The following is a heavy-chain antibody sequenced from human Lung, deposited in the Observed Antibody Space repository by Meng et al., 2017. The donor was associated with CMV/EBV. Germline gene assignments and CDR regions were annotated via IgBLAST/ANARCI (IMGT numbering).Heavy chain of an antibody. CDR2: ISRSSSHI. CDR3: VRDVKYSGYDPYYFDV. Sequence: GGSLRLXCVASGFTFSGYSMNWVRQAPGKGLEWLSSISRSSSHIYYADSVKGRFTISRDNANNSLYLQMNSLRAEDSAVYYCVRDVKYSGYDPYYFDVWGQGXLVTVSS. D-gene: IGHD5-12*01. V-gene: IGHV3-21*01. J-gene: IGHJ4*02. CDR1: GFTFSGYS.